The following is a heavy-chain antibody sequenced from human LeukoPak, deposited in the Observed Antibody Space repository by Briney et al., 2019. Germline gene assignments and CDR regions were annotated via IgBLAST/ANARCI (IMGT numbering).Heavy chain of an antibody. CDR3: AKSHDSSGYYLVFGS. J-gene: IGHJ4*02. CDR1: GGSVSNYY. CDR2: VYYTGST. D-gene: IGHD3-22*01. Sequence: PSETLSLTCSVSGGSVSNYYWSWIRQPPGKGLEWIGYVYYTGSTNYNPSLKSRVTMFEDKSKNQFSLKLRSVTAADTAVYYCAKSHDSSGYYLVFGSWGQGTLVTVSS. V-gene: IGHV4-59*08.